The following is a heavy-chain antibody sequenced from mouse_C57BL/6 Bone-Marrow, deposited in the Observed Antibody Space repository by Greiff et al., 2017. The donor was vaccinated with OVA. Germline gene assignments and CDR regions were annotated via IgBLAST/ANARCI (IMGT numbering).Heavy chain of an antibody. CDR1: GFSLSTFGMG. Sequence: QVTLKESGPGILQPSPTLSLTCSFSGFSLSTFGMGVGWIRQPSGQGLVWLAHLWWDDDKYYNPALKRRLTISKDTSKNQVFLKIANVDTADTATYDDAGIEVCLRYHYWYFDVWGTGTTVTVSS. V-gene: IGHV8-8*01. CDR2: LWWDDDK. J-gene: IGHJ1*03. D-gene: IGHD1-1*01. CDR3: AGIEVCLRYHYWYFDV.